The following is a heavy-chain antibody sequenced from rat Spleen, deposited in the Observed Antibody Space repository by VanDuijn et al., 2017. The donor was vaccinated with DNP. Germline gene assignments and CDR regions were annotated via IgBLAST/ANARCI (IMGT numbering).Heavy chain of an antibody. J-gene: IGHJ3*01. CDR3: ARGGDGIWFAY. Sequence: QVQLQQSGAEQARPGSSVKMSCKAPGYIFTSNYIGWIKQTTGQGLDYIGYINTGSGGTSYNEKFKGKATLTVDKSSSTAFMQLSSLTPDDSAVYYCARGGDGIWFAYWGKGTLVTVSS. V-gene: IGHV1-43*01. CDR2: INTGSGGT. D-gene: IGHD1-1*01. CDR1: GYIFTSNY.